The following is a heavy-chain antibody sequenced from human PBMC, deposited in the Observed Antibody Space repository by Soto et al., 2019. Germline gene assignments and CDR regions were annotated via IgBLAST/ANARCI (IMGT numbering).Heavy chain of an antibody. D-gene: IGHD3-22*01. Sequence: GGSLRLSCAASGFTFSSYAMHWVRQAPGKGLEWVAVISYDGSNKYYADSVKGRFTISRDNSKNTLYLQMNSLRAEDTAVYYCARGESGYYKVFDYCGHGSLVRLSS. J-gene: IGHJ4*01. CDR3: ARGESGYYKVFDY. CDR1: GFTFSSYA. V-gene: IGHV3-30-3*01. CDR2: ISYDGSNK.